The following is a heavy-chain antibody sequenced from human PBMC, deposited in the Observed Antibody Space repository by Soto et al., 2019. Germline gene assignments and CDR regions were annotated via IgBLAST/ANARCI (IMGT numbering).Heavy chain of an antibody. CDR3: AKDRGGFTSGWEFFDF. V-gene: IGHV3-23*01. CDR2: ISGNGATT. J-gene: IGHJ4*02. CDR1: GVAFSFYS. D-gene: IGHD6-19*01. Sequence: EVALLESGGGLVQPGGSLKLSCEVSGVAFSFYSMSWVRQAPGKGLEWVASISGNGATTYYAASGKGRFTFSRDNSKNTVHLQMNSLRGDDTAVYYCAKDRGGFTSGWEFFDFWGQGTLVTVSS.